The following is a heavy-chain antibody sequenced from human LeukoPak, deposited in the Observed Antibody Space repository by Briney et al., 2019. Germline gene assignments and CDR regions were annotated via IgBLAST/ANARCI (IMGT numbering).Heavy chain of an antibody. Sequence: PGGSLRLSCAASGFTFSSYAMSWVRQAPGKGLEWVSAISGSGGSTYYADSVKGRFTISRDNSKNTLYLQMNSLRAEDTAVYYCAKDSGGYSSSWYWGNWYFGLWGRGTLVTVSS. CDR1: GFTFSSYA. V-gene: IGHV3-23*01. CDR3: AKDSGGYSSSWYWGNWYFGL. CDR2: ISGSGGST. D-gene: IGHD6-13*01. J-gene: IGHJ2*01.